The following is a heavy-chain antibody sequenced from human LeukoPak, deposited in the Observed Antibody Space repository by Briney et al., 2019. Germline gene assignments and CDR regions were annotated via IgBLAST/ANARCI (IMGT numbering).Heavy chain of an antibody. CDR1: GFTFSTNT. Sequence: GGPLTLPCAASGFTFSTNTMSGVRRAPGKGREGVCGIVGSGGSTYYADSVDVRFTISRDNSKNTLYLHMNGLRAEDTAVYYCAKAYQLLWFGLDYWGPGTLVTVSS. D-gene: IGHD3-10*01. CDR2: IVGSGGST. V-gene: IGHV3-23*01. CDR3: AKAYQLLWFGLDY. J-gene: IGHJ4*02.